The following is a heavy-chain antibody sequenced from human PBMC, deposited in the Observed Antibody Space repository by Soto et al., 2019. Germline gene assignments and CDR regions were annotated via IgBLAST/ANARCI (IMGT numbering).Heavy chain of an antibody. Sequence: EVRLVESGGGLVQPGRSLRLSCAASGFTFGDYAMHWVRQAPGKGPEGVSGISWNSGNIGYAEAVKGRFTISRDNAKNSLYLQMNSLSAEDTALYFCVKDCLTSVFGFVYDGSDIWGLGTMVTVSS. CDR1: GFTFGDYA. J-gene: IGHJ3*02. D-gene: IGHD3-3*01. V-gene: IGHV3-9*01. CDR2: ISWNSGNI. CDR3: VKDCLTSVFGFVYDGSDI.